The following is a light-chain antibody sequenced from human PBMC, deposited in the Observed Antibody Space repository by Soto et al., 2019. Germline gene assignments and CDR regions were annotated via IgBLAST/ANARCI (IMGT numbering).Light chain of an antibody. J-gene: IGLJ2*01. Sequence: QSVLTQPPSVSAAPGQKVTISCSGSSSNIGNNYVSWYQQLPGTAPKLLIYENNKRPSGIPDRFSGSKSDTSATLGITGLQTGDEADYYCGTWDSSLSARVFGGGTQLTVL. CDR1: SSNIGNNY. CDR3: GTWDSSLSARV. CDR2: ENN. V-gene: IGLV1-51*02.